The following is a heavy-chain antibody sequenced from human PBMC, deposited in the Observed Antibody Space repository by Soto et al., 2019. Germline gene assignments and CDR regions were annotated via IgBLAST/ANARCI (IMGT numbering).Heavy chain of an antibody. V-gene: IGHV1-2*02. D-gene: IGHD3-3*01. CDR2: INPNSGGT. J-gene: IGHJ4*02. CDR1: GYTFNDNY. CDR3: ARVPYYDFGISFYSFFDY. Sequence: QVQLVQSGAEVKRPGASVKVSCKASGYTFNDNYIQWVRQVPGQGLEWMGWINPNSGGTNYAQKFQGRVTMTSDTSISTVYMEMSRLTSDDTAVYYCARVPYYDFGISFYSFFDYWGQGTLVTVSS.